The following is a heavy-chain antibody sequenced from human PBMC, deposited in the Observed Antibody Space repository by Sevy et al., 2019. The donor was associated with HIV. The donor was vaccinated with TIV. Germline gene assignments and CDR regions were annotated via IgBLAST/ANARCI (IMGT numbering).Heavy chain of an antibody. Sequence: GGSLRLSCAASGFSFSSYGMSWVRQAPGKGLEWVSAISGSGGGTYYADSVKGRFTISRDNNKNRLYLQMNCLRAEDTAVYYCAKGGLSWFDPWGQGTLVTVSS. CDR3: AKGGLSWFDP. J-gene: IGHJ5*02. D-gene: IGHD3-16*01. CDR1: GFSFSSYG. CDR2: ISGSGGGT. V-gene: IGHV3-23*01.